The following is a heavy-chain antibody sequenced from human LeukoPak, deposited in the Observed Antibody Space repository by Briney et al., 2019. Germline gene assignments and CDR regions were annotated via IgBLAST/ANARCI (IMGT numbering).Heavy chain of an antibody. D-gene: IGHD3-22*01. CDR1: GFTFNSYT. V-gene: IGHV3-30*04. CDR2: IPYDGNNK. CDR3: ARVFSASYYDSSGYLYY. J-gene: IGHJ4*02. Sequence: QAGGSLRLSCAASGFTFNSYTMHWVRQAPGKGLEWMAVIPYDGNNKYYADSVKGRFTISRDNSKNTLYLQMNSLRAEDTAVYYCARVFSASYYDSSGYLYYWGQGTLVTVSS.